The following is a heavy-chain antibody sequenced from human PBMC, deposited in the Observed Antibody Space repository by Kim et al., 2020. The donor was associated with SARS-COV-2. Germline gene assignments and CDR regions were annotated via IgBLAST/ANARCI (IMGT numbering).Heavy chain of an antibody. J-gene: IGHJ6*02. CDR2: INNNGDTT. D-gene: IGHD3-10*01. V-gene: IGHV3-64D*06. Sequence: GGSLRLSCSASGFTFSSYAIHWFRQAPGKGLEYVSGINNNGDTTYYADSVKGRFTISRDNSKNTLFLQMSILRAEDTAVYYCVKGRGVTLYYGMDVWGQGPTVTVSS. CDR3: VKGRGVTLYYGMDV. CDR1: GFTFSSYA.